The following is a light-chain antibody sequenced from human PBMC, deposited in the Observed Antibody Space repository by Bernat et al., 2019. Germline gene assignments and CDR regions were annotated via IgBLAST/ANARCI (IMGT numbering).Light chain of an antibody. Sequence: QSALTQPRSVSGSPGQSVTISCTGTSSDVGAYNYVSWYQHHPGKAPKLMIYDVNKWPSGVPDRFSGSKSGNTASLTISGLQAQDEADYYCCSFAGNSNYVFGTGTRVTVL. V-gene: IGLV2-11*01. CDR1: SSDVGAYNY. CDR3: CSFAGNSNYV. CDR2: DVN. J-gene: IGLJ1*01.